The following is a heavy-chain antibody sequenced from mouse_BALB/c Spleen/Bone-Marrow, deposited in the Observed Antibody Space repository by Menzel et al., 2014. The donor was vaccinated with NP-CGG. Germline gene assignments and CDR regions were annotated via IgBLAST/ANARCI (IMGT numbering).Heavy chain of an antibody. CDR3: AITTVVNAMDY. Sequence: EVKLVESGPDLVKPSQSLSLPCTVTGYSITSGYTWHWIRQFPGNTLEWMGYIHYSGTTNYNPSLKSRISITRDTSKNQFFLQLNSVTTEDTATYYCAITTVVNAMDYWGQGTSVTASS. V-gene: IGHV3-1*02. CDR2: IHYSGTT. D-gene: IGHD1-1*01. J-gene: IGHJ4*01. CDR1: GYSITSGYT.